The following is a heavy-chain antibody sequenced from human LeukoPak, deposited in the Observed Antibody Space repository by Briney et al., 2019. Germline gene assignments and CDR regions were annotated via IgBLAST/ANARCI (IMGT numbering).Heavy chain of an antibody. CDR2: IYYSGTT. J-gene: IGHJ4*02. V-gene: IGHV4-59*01. Sequence: PSETLSLTCTVSGGSISSYYWSWIRQPPGKGLEWIGYIYYSGTTNYNPSLKSRVTISVDTSKNQFSLKLSSVTAADTAVYYCAREGPNYYDSSGLFDYWGQGTLVTVSS. D-gene: IGHD3-22*01. CDR3: AREGPNYYDSSGLFDY. CDR1: GGSISSYY.